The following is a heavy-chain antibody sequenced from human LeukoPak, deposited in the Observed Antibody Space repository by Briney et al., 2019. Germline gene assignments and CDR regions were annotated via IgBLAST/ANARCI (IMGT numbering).Heavy chain of an antibody. D-gene: IGHD1-26*01. J-gene: IGHJ4*02. V-gene: IGHV3-23*01. CDR3: ARLSSGSFSDY. CDR2: ISGSGGST. Sequence: PGGSLRLSCAASGFTFSSYGMSWVRQAPGKGLEWVSAISGSGGSTYYADSVKGRFTISRDNSKNTLFLQMNSLTAEDTAVYYCARLSSGSFSDYWGQGTLVTVSS. CDR1: GFTFSSYG.